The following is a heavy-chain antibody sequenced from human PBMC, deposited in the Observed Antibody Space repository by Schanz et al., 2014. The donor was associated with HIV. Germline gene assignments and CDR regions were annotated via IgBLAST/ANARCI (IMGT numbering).Heavy chain of an antibody. Sequence: EVQLVESGGGVVQPGRSLRLSCAGSGFTFSTYSMNWVRRAPGKGLEWIARIRNKAHGQTTEYAASVKGRFTISRDNSENSLYLQMNSLRTEDTAVYYCARGKNSFDYWGQGALITVSS. V-gene: IGHV3-72*01. CDR3: ARGKNSFDY. J-gene: IGHJ4*02. CDR1: GFTFSTYS. CDR2: IRNKAHGQTT.